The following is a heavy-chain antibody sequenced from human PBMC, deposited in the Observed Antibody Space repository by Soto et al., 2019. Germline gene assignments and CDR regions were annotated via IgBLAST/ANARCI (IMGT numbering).Heavy chain of an antibody. CDR2: INPDGSRT. Sequence: EVQLVESGGGLVQAGGSLKLSCAASGLTFANYWTHWVRQAPGKGLAWVSRINPDGSRTSYADSVTGRFTISRDNAKNKLYLQMNSLRVEDTAVYYCARETYRSFYFDYWGQGTLVTVSS. CDR1: GLTFANYW. D-gene: IGHD3-10*01. V-gene: IGHV3-74*01. J-gene: IGHJ4*02. CDR3: ARETYRSFYFDY.